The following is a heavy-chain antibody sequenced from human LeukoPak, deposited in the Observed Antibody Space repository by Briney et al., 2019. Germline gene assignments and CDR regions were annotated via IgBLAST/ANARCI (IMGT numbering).Heavy chain of an antibody. CDR3: ARGRKYYDILTGYYKGPYYFDY. CDR2: MNPNSGNT. J-gene: IGHJ4*02. D-gene: IGHD3-9*01. Sequence: ASVKVSYKASGYTFTDYDLNWVRQATGQGLGWMGWMNPNSGNTGYAQKFQGRITMTRDTSISTAYMELSSLRSEDTAVYYCARGRKYYDILTGYYKGPYYFDYWGQGTLATVSS. V-gene: IGHV1-8*01. CDR1: GYTFTDYD.